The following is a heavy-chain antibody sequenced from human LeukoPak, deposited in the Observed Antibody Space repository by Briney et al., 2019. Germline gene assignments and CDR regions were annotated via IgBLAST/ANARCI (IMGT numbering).Heavy chain of an antibody. CDR3: ARSYDSSGYYRDY. V-gene: IGHV3-23*01. Sequence: GGSLRLSCAASGFTFSSYAMSWVRQAPGKGLEWVSAISGSGGSTYYADSVKGRFTISRDNSKNTLYLQMNSLRAEDTAVYYCARSYDSSGYYRDYWGQGTLVTVTS. J-gene: IGHJ4*02. D-gene: IGHD3-22*01. CDR1: GFTFSSYA. CDR2: ISGSGGST.